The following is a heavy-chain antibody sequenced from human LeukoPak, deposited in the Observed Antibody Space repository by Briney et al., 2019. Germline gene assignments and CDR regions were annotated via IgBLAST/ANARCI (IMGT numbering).Heavy chain of an antibody. CDR3: ARATATGAYYFDY. J-gene: IGHJ4*02. CDR1: GGSISSGDYY. CDR2: IYYSGST. Sequence: SQTLSLTCTVSGGSISSGDYYWSWIRQPPGKGLEWIGYIYYSGSTYYNPSLKSRVTISVDTSKNQFSLKLSSVTAADTAVYYCARATATGAYYFDYWGQGTLVTVSP. D-gene: IGHD7-27*01. V-gene: IGHV4-30-4*01.